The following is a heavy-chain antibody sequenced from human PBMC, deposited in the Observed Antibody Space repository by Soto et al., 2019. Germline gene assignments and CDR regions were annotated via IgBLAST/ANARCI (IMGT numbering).Heavy chain of an antibody. J-gene: IGHJ4*02. Sequence: PSEPLSLTFPVSGGSISSYYWSWIRQPPGKGLEWIGYIYYSGSTNYNPSLKSRVTISVDTSKNQFSLKLSSVTAADTAVYYCARRWGGTFDYGGQGTLVNVSS. CDR2: IYYSGST. D-gene: IGHD3-16*01. CDR1: GGSISSYY. V-gene: IGHV4-59*01. CDR3: ARRWGGTFDY.